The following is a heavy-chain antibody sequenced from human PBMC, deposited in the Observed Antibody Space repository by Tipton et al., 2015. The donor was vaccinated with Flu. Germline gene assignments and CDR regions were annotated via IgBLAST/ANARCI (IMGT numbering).Heavy chain of an antibody. CDR1: GFTFSSYS. Sequence: AVSGFTFSSYSMNWVRQAPGKGLEWVSSISSSSSYIYYADSVKGRFTISRDDAKNSLYLQINSLRAEDTAVYYCARGLLWDVAGDDAFDIWGQGTMVTVSS. V-gene: IGHV3-21*01. J-gene: IGHJ3*02. D-gene: IGHD1-26*01. CDR3: ARGLLWDVAGDDAFDI. CDR2: ISSSSSYI.